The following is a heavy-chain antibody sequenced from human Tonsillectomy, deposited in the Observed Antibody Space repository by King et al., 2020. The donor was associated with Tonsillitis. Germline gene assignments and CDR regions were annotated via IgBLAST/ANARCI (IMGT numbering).Heavy chain of an antibody. Sequence: VQLQESGPGLVKPSETLSLTCTVSGGSISSYYWSWILHPPGKGLEWIGDISYIGSTDYKPTLQSRVTISVDTSKNHFSLKLSTVTAADTAVYYCARETVRDYYFDYWGQGTLVTVSS. V-gene: IGHV4-59*01. J-gene: IGHJ4*02. D-gene: IGHD4-11*01. CDR1: GGSISSYY. CDR3: ARETVRDYYFDY. CDR2: ISYIGST.